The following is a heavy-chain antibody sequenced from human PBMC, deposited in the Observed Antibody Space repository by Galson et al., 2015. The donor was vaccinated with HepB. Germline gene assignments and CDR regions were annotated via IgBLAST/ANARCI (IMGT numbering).Heavy chain of an antibody. CDR3: ARVVYNSGSETHGMDV. CDR2: INAGNGNT. J-gene: IGHJ6*02. Sequence: SCKASGYTFTSYAMHWVRQAPGQRLEWVAWINAGNGNTKYSQKFQGRVTITRDTSASTAYMELSSLSSEDTAVFYCARVVYNSGSETHGMDVWGQGTTVTVSS. CDR1: GYTFTSYA. V-gene: IGHV1-3*01. D-gene: IGHD3-10*01.